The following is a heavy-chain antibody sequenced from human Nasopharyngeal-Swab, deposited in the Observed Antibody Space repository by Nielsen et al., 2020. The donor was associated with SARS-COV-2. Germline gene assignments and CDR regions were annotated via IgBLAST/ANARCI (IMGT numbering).Heavy chain of an antibody. CDR1: GYTFTRYY. Sequence: ASVKVSCKASGYTFTRYYIHWVRQAPGQGLEWMGIINPGGGSARYPQNFQGRVTMTRDTSTSTVYMELSSLRSEDTAVYYRARGGDPREVVAATDCFDPWGQGTLVTVSS. CDR2: INPGGGSA. V-gene: IGHV1-46*01. J-gene: IGHJ5*02. CDR3: ARGGDPREVVAATDCFDP. D-gene: IGHD2-15*01.